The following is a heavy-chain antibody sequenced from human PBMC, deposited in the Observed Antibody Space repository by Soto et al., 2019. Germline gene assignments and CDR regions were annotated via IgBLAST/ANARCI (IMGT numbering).Heavy chain of an antibody. CDR3: ALGYCSSTSCRPAGWFDP. Sequence: GASVKVSCKASGGTFSSYAISWVRQAPGQGLEWMGGIIPIFGTANYAQKFQGRVTITADESTSTAYMELSSLRSEDTAVYYCALGYCSSTSCRPAGWFDPWGQGTQVT. CDR1: GGTFSSYA. CDR2: IIPIFGTA. J-gene: IGHJ5*02. V-gene: IGHV1-69*13. D-gene: IGHD2-2*01.